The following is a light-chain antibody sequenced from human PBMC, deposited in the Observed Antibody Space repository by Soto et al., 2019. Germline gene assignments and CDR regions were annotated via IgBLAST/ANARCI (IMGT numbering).Light chain of an antibody. V-gene: IGLV2-11*01. CDR1: SSDVGGYDY. CDR2: DVN. CDR3: FSYAGSRV. Sequence: QSALTQPRSVSGSPGQSVTISCTGTSSDVGGYDYVSWYQQHPGKAPKLMIFDVNKRPSVVPDRFSGSKSGKTASLNISGLQAEDEADYSCFSYAGSRVFGGGPKLTVL. J-gene: IGLJ2*01.